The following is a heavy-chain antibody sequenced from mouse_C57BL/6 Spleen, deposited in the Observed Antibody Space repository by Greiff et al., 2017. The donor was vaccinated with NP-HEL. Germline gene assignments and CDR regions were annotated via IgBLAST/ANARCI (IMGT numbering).Heavy chain of an antibody. CDR1: GFTFTDYY. J-gene: IGHJ4*01. Sequence: EVRLVESGGGLVQPGGSLSLSCAASGFTFTDYYMSWVRQPPGKALEWLGFIRNKANGYTTEYSASVKGRFTISRDNFQSILYLQMNALRAEDSATYYCARVGPYYAMDYWGQGTSVTVSS. V-gene: IGHV7-3*01. CDR3: ARVGPYYAMDY. CDR2: IRNKANGYTT. D-gene: IGHD1-1*02.